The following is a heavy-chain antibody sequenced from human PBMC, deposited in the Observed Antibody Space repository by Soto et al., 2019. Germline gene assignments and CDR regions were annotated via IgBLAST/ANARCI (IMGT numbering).Heavy chain of an antibody. Sequence: QVQLVQSGDEVRKPGSSVKVSCKASGYIFVNYGIAWVRQAPGQGREWMGWISPYSGNTHYASKVQRRVTMTTDTSTSTASMDLGSLTYADTAVYYCAMVDNYVTPTPQDGWGQGTTVTLSS. V-gene: IGHV1-18*01. CDR1: GYIFVNYG. J-gene: IGHJ6*02. CDR2: ISPYSGNT. CDR3: AMVDNYVTPTPQDG. D-gene: IGHD3-16*01.